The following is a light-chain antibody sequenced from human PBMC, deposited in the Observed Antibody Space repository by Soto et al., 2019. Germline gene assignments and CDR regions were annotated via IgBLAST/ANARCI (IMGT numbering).Light chain of an antibody. V-gene: IGKV3-15*01. Sequence: EIVMTQSPATLSVSPGERATLSCRASQSVSSNLAWYQQKPGQATRLLIYGASTRATGIPARFSGSGSGTEFTLTISSLQSEDFAVYYCQQYNNWPYTFGQGTKREIK. CDR2: GAS. J-gene: IGKJ2*01. CDR1: QSVSSN. CDR3: QQYNNWPYT.